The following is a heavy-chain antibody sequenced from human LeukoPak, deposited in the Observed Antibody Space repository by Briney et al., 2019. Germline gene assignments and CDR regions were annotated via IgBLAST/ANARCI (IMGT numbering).Heavy chain of an antibody. CDR2: ISYDGSNK. V-gene: IGHV3-30*18. D-gene: IGHD3-22*01. Sequence: GGSLRLSCAASGFTFSSYGMHWVRQAPGKGLEWVAVISYDGSNKYYADSVKGRFTISRDNSKNTLYLQMNSLRAEDTAVYYCAKPLTSYDSSGYYSRWGQGTLVTVSS. CDR1: GFTFSSYG. CDR3: AKPLTSYDSSGYYSR. J-gene: IGHJ4*02.